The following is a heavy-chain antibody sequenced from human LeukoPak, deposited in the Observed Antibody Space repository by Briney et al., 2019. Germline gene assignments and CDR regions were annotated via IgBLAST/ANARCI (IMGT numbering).Heavy chain of an antibody. Sequence: HTGGSLRLSCAASGFTISSYAMHWVRQAPGKGLEWVAVISYDGSNKYYADSVKGRLTISRDNSKNTLYLQMNSLRAEDTAVYYCARGLPEDYGGKVALDYWGQGTLVTVSS. J-gene: IGHJ4*02. D-gene: IGHD4-23*01. CDR1: GFTISSYA. V-gene: IGHV3-30*01. CDR2: ISYDGSNK. CDR3: ARGLPEDYGGKVALDY.